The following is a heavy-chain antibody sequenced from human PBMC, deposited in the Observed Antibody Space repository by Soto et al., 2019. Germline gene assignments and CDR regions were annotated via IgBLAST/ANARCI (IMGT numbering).Heavy chain of an antibody. V-gene: IGHV5-51*01. J-gene: IGHJ4*02. CDR2: IYPGDFDI. CDR1: GYKFIDYW. Sequence: GESLTLSCKGSGYKFIDYWIGWERQVPGKGLEWMGIIYPGDFDIKYSPSFQGQVTISADKSITTAYLQWRSLKASDTAIYYCARSYGGEYFDSRSYYYAYWGQGTLVTVSS. D-gene: IGHD3-22*01. CDR3: ARSYGGEYFDSRSYYYAY.